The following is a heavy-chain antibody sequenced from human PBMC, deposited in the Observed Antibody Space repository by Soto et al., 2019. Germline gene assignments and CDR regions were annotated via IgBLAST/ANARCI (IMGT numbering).Heavy chain of an antibody. V-gene: IGHV4-30-4*01. CDR2: SFYSGNT. Sequence: QVQLQESGPRLVKPSQTLSLTCTVSGGSVSSDDYYWNWIRQPPGEGLEWIGDSFYSGNTYYNPALKSRVTISVDTSKQQFSLTLTSVTEADTAVYYSVRDVTNISPSGNFTATGHVDSWGQGVLVTVSS. J-gene: IGHJ4*02. CDR3: VRDVTNISPSGNFTATGHVDS. D-gene: IGHD6-19*01. CDR1: GGSVSSDDYY.